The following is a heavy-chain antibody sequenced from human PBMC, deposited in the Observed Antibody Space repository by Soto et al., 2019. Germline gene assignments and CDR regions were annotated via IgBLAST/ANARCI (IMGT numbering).Heavy chain of an antibody. CDR1: GVSISSGGYS. Sequence: SETLSLTCAVSGVSISSGGYSWCWIRQPPGKGLEWIGDIYHSGSTNYNPSLKSRVTISVDKSKNQFSLKLSSVTAADTAVYYCARAYDCSSIWFDPWGQGTLVTVSS. J-gene: IGHJ5*02. CDR2: IYHSGST. CDR3: ARAYDCSSIWFDP. D-gene: IGHD6-6*01. V-gene: IGHV4-30-2*01.